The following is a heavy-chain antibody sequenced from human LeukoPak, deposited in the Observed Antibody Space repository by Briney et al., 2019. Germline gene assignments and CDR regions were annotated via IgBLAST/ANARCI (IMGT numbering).Heavy chain of an antibody. V-gene: IGHV3-66*01. D-gene: IGHD2-8*01. CDR1: GFTVSSNY. Sequence: QTGESLRLSCAASGFTVSSNYMSWVRQAPGKGLEWVSVIYSGGSTYYADSVKGRFTISRDNSKNTLYLQMDSLRAEDTAVYYCARASYCTNGVCYRGILDYWGQGTLVTVSS. J-gene: IGHJ4*02. CDR3: ARASYCTNGVCYRGILDY. CDR2: IYSGGST.